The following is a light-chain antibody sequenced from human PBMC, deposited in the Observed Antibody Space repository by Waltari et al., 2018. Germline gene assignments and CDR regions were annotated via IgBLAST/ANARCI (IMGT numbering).Light chain of an antibody. CDR1: RIGGKT. V-gene: IGLV3-21*02. Sequence: SYVLTQPPSVSEAPGQTARITWWGNRIGGKTVHWYQQKPGQAPVVVVYYDNDRPAGIPERFSGSNSGNTATLTISRVEAGDEADYYCQVWDRSTDHRVFGGGTRLTVL. CDR3: QVWDRSTDHRV. CDR2: YDN. J-gene: IGLJ3*02.